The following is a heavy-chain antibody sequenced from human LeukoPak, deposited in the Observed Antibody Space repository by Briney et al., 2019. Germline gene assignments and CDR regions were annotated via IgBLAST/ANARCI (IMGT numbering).Heavy chain of an antibody. CDR3: ARGHLLNGWFKYHAFEI. CDR2: IYYSGST. J-gene: IGHJ3*02. D-gene: IGHD6-19*01. CDR1: GGSISSYY. Sequence: SQTLSLTCTVSGGSISSYYWSWIRQPPGKGLEWIGYIYYSGSTNYNPSLKSRVTISVDTSKNQFSLKLSSVTAADTAVYYCARGHLLNGWFKYHAFEIWGQGTMVTVSS. V-gene: IGHV4-59*01.